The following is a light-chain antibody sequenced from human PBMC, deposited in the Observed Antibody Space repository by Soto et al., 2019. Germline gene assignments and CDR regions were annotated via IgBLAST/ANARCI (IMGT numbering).Light chain of an antibody. Sequence: QSVLTQPPSASGTPGQRVTVSCYGSISNIGSNPVSWYQQVPGTAPKLLMYSNNQRPSGVPDRFSGSKSGTSASLAISGLQSEDEADYHCAAWDDSLKGVVFGGGTKVTVL. CDR1: ISNIGSNP. CDR2: SNN. V-gene: IGLV1-44*01. J-gene: IGLJ2*01. CDR3: AAWDDSLKGVV.